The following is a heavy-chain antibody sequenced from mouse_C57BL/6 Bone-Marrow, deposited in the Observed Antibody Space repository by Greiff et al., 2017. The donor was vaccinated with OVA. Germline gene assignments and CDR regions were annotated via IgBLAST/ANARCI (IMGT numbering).Heavy chain of an antibody. Sequence: EVKLVESGGGLVQPGGSLKLSCAASGFTFSDYGMHWVRQAPEKGLEWVAYISSGSSTIYYADTVKGRFTISRDNAKNTLFLQMTSLRSEDTAIYYCARSVNYAFDYWGQGTTLTVSS. J-gene: IGHJ2*01. CDR2: ISSGSSTI. D-gene: IGHD2-1*01. CDR3: ARSVNYAFDY. V-gene: IGHV5-17*01. CDR1: GFTFSDYG.